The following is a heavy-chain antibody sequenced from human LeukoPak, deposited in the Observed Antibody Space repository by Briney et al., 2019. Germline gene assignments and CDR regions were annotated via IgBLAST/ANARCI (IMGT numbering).Heavy chain of an antibody. CDR1: GFTFSDYY. V-gene: IGHV3-11*06. CDR2: ITSSSSDI. D-gene: IGHD7-27*01. J-gene: IGHJ4*02. Sequence: PGGSLRLSCAASGFTFSDYYMSWIRQAPGKGLEWISYITSSSSDISYADSVKGRFTISRDNAKNSLYLQMNSLRDEDTAVYYCARDRNWGFDYWGQGTLLTVSS. CDR3: ARDRNWGFDY.